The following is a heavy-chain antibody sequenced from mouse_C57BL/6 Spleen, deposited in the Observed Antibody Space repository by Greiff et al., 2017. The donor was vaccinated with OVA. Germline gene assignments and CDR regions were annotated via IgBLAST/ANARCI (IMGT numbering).Heavy chain of an antibody. J-gene: IGHJ3*01. CDR1: GYTFTSYW. Sequence: QVQLQQPGTELVKPGASVKLSCKASGYTFTSYWMHWVKQRPGQGLEWIGNINPSNGGTNYNEKFKSKATLTVDKSSSTAYMQLSSLTSEVSAVYYCASVDGYYRAWCAYWGQGTLVTVSA. V-gene: IGHV1-53*01. D-gene: IGHD2-3*01. CDR3: ASVDGYYRAWCAY. CDR2: INPSNGGT.